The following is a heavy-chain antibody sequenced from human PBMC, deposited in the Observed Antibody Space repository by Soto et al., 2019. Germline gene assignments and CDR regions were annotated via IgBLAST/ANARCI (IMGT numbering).Heavy chain of an antibody. Sequence: QVQLVESGGGVVQPGRSLRLSCAVSGLTFSNYGMHWVRQAPGKGLEWVAIISYDGINKYYADSVKGRFTISRDNSKNTLYLQMNSLRAEDTAVYYCAKALAAQYHFDYWGRGSLVTVSS. D-gene: IGHD6-6*01. CDR2: ISYDGINK. V-gene: IGHV3-30*18. CDR3: AKALAAQYHFDY. J-gene: IGHJ4*02. CDR1: GLTFSNYG.